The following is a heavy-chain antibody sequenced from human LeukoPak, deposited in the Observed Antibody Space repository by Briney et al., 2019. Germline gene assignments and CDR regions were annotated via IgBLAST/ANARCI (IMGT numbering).Heavy chain of an antibody. CDR3: ARDVDGNPDY. D-gene: IGHD1-14*01. V-gene: IGHV3-7*01. J-gene: IGHJ4*02. Sequence: GGSLRLSCVASGFTFSTFWMAWVRPAPGQGLEGVANMKQDGSAKHYVVCVKGRFTISRDNAKNSLYLQMNSLRAEDTAVYYCARDVDGNPDYWGQGTLVTVSS. CDR1: GFTFSTFW. CDR2: MKQDGSAK.